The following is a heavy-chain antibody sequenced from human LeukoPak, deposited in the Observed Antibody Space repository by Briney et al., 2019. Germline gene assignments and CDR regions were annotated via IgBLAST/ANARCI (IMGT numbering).Heavy chain of an antibody. CDR3: AKTSGHYGNWFDP. J-gene: IGHJ5*02. Sequence: GGSLRLSCAASGFTFSSYAMSWVRQAPGKGLEWVSAISGSGGSTCYADSVKGRFTIPRDNSKNTLYLQMNSLRAEDTAVYYCAKTSGHYGNWFDPWGQGTLVTVSS. CDR1: GFTFSSYA. V-gene: IGHV3-23*01. CDR2: ISGSGGST. D-gene: IGHD4-17*01.